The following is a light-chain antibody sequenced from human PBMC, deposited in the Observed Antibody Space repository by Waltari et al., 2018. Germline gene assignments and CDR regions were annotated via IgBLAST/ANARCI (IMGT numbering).Light chain of an antibody. CDR3: QQRSNWPLT. CDR1: QNINKW. V-gene: IGKV1-5*03. Sequence: DIQMTQSPSTLSASVGDRVTITCRASQNINKWLAWYQQKPGKAPKLLISEASTLETGVPLRFSGSGSATEFTLTISSLQPDDFATYYCQQRSNWPLTFGGGTKVEIK. CDR2: EAS. J-gene: IGKJ4*01.